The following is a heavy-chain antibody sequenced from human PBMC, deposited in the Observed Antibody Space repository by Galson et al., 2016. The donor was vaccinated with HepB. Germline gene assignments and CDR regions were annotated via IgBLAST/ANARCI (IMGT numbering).Heavy chain of an antibody. CDR1: GFTFSNYV. CDR3: AKDREDSGDYAFDS. CDR2: IGRAGDGI. D-gene: IGHD4-17*01. J-gene: IGHJ4*02. V-gene: IGHV3-23*01. Sequence: SLRLSCAATGFTFSNYVMSWVRQAPGKGLEWVAGIGRAGDGISSAGSVKGRFTISRDNSKNTLFLQMNSLRVEDTAVYYCAKDREDSGDYAFDSWGQGTLVTVSS.